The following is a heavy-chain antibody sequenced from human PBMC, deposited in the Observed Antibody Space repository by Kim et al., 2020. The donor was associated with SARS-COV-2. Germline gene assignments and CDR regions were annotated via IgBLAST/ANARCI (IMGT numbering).Heavy chain of an antibody. J-gene: IGHJ3*02. Sequence: GGSLRLSCAASGFTVSSNYMSWVRQAPGKGLEWVSVIYSCGSTYYADSVKGRFTISRDNSKNTLYLQMNSLRAEDTAVYYCARANGSSGWSEAFDIWGQGTMVTVSS. CDR2: IYSCGST. D-gene: IGHD6-19*01. CDR3: ARANGSSGWSEAFDI. V-gene: IGHV3-66*03. CDR1: GFTVSSNY.